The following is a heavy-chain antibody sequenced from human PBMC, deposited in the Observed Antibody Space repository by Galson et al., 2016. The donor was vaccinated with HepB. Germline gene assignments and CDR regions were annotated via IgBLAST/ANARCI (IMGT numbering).Heavy chain of an antibody. CDR1: GGSISSGAYY. V-gene: IGHV4-61*02. CDR2: VYSSGST. Sequence: TLSLTCTVSGGSISSGAYYWSWIRQPAGRGLEWIGRVYSSGSTNYNPSLKTRVTISINTSKNQFSLRLSFVTAADTAVYYCARRGAVKVRGFDIWGQGTMVTVSS. D-gene: IGHD6-19*01. CDR3: ARRGAVKVRGFDI. J-gene: IGHJ3*02.